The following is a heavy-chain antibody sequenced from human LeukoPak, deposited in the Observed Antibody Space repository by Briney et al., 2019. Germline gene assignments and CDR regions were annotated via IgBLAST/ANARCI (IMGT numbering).Heavy chain of an antibody. CDR2: INHSGST. CDR3: ARGLPEWFFDY. Sequence: SETLSLTCTVSGGSISSYYWSWIRQPPGKGLEWIGEINHSGSTNYNPSLKSRVTISVDTSKNQFSLKLSSVTAADTAVYYCARGLPEWFFDYWGQGTLVTVSS. D-gene: IGHD3-3*01. V-gene: IGHV4-34*01. CDR1: GGSISSYY. J-gene: IGHJ4*02.